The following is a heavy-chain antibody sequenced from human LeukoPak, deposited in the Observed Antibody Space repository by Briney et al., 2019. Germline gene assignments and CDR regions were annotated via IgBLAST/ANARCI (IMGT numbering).Heavy chain of an antibody. V-gene: IGHV4-4*07. Sequence: SETLSLTCTVSGGSISSYYWSWIRQPAGKGLEWIGRIYTSGTTHYNPSLKSRVTMSVDTSKNQFSLKLSSVTAADTAVYYCARGTSSGYVADYWGQGTLVTVSS. CDR3: ARGTSSGYVADY. D-gene: IGHD3-22*01. J-gene: IGHJ4*02. CDR2: IYTSGTT. CDR1: GGSISSYY.